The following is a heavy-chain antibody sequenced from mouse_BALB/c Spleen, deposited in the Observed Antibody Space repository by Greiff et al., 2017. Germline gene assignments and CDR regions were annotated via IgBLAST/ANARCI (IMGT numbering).Heavy chain of an antibody. CDR2: ISSGGST. D-gene: IGHD2-4*01. CDR3: ARYDYDWYFDD. V-gene: IGHV5-6-5*01. J-gene: IGHJ1*01. Sequence: EVQVVESGGGLVKPGGSLKLSCAASGFTFSSYAMSWVRQTPEKRLEWVASISSGGSTYYPDSVKGRFTISRDNARNILYLQMSSLRSEDTAMYYCARYDYDWYFDDWGAGTTVTVSS. CDR1: GFTFSSYA.